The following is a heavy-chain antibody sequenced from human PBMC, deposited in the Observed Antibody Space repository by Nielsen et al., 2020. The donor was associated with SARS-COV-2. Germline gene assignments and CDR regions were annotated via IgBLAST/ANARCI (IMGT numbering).Heavy chain of an antibody. J-gene: IGHJ6*02. CDR3: ARAAAGTTHYGMDV. V-gene: IGHV4-39*01. Sequence: SETLFLTCTVSGGSISSSSYYWGWIRQPPGKGLEWIGSIYYSGSTYYNPSLKSRVTISVDTSKNQFSLKLSSVTAADTAVYYCARAAAGTTHYGMDVWGQGTTVTVSS. CDR1: GGSISSSSYY. CDR2: IYYSGST. D-gene: IGHD6-13*01.